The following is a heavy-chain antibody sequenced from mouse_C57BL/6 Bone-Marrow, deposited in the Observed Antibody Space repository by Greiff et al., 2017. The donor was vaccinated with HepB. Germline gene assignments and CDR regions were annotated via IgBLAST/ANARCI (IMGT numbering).Heavy chain of an antibody. CDR1: GFSLTSYG. CDR2: IWSGGST. CDR3: ARNRDGYYGYYYAMDY. J-gene: IGHJ4*01. Sequence: VQLKQSGPGLVQPSQSLSITCTVSGFSLTSYGVHWVRQSPGKGLEWLGVIWSGGSTAYNAAFISRLSISKDNSKSQVFFKMNSLQADDTAIYYCARNRDGYYGYYYAMDYWGQGTSVTVSS. V-gene: IGHV2-2*01. D-gene: IGHD2-3*01.